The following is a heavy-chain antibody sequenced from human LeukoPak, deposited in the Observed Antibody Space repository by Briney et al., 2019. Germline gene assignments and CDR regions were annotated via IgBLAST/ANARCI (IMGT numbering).Heavy chain of an antibody. V-gene: IGHV4-34*01. CDR3: ARGYSSSFYYYYYYMDV. CDR1: GGSFSGYY. Sequence: PSETLSLTCAVYGGSFSGYYWSWIRQPPGKGLEWIGEINHSGSTNYNPSLKSRVTISVDTSKNQFSPKLSSVTAANTAVYYYARGYSSSFYYYYYYMDVWGKGTTVAVSS. D-gene: IGHD6-6*01. J-gene: IGHJ6*03. CDR2: INHSGST.